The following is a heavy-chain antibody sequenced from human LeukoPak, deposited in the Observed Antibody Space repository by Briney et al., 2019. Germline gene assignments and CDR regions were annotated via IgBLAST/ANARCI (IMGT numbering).Heavy chain of an antibody. V-gene: IGHV3-53*05. CDR3: ATSPGLAYCGGDCYSVDY. CDR1: GFTVSSNY. D-gene: IGHD2-21*01. Sequence: GSLRLSCAASGFTVSSNYMSWVRQAPGKGLEWVSVIYSGGSTYYADSVKGRFTISRDNSKNTLYLQMNSLRSDDTAAYYCATSPGLAYCGGDCYSVDYWGQGTLVTVSS. J-gene: IGHJ4*02. CDR2: IYSGGST.